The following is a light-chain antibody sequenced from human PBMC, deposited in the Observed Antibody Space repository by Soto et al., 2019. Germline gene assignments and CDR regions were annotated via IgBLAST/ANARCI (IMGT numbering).Light chain of an antibody. J-gene: IGKJ1*01. CDR2: AAS. CDR3: LQDHYFPPT. CDR1: QDITNN. V-gene: IGKV1-6*01. Sequence: AFQMTQSPSSLSASVGDRVTITCRTSQDITNNLGWYQQRPGNAPKLLIYAASTLQSGVPSRFSGSGSGTDFALTISSLQPEDFATYYCLQDHYFPPTFGQGTKVEIK.